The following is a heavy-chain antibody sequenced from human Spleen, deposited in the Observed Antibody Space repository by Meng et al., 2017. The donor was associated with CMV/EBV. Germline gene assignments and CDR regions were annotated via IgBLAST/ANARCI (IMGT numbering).Heavy chain of an antibody. CDR1: GFTFDDYA. CDR3: VRLHLYGGDYFDN. D-gene: IGHD3-16*01. Sequence: GGSLRLSCAASGFTFDDYAMHWVRQAPGKGLEWVSCITSSSSSISFADSVRGRFTISRDNDKNSLYLQMNSLRAEDTAVYYCVRLHLYGGDYFDNWGQGTLVTVSS. CDR2: ITSSSSSI. J-gene: IGHJ4*02. V-gene: IGHV3-21*06.